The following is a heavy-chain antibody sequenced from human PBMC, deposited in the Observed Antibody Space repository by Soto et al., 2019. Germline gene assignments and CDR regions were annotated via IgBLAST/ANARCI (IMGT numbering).Heavy chain of an antibody. J-gene: IGHJ4*02. CDR3: AKGLSGSSSSGFFDY. Sequence: GGSLGLSCAASGFTFSSYAMSWARQPPGKGLEWVSAISGSGGSTYYADSVKGRFTISRDNSKNTLYLQMNSLRAEDTAVYYCAKGLSGSSSSGFFDYWGQGTLVTVSS. V-gene: IGHV3-23*01. CDR1: GFTFSSYA. CDR2: ISGSGGST. D-gene: IGHD6-6*01.